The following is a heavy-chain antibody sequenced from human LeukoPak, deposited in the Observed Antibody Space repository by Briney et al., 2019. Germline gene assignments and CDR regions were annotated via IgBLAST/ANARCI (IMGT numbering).Heavy chain of an antibody. Sequence: GGSLRLSCAASGFTFSSYAMSWVRQAPGKGLEWVSAISGSGGSTYYADSVKGRFTISRDNSKNTLYLQVNSLRAEDTAVYYCAKTWSSRYYYDSSGYHKAHYFDYWGQGTLVTVSS. CDR3: AKTWSSRYYYDSSGYHKAHYFDY. CDR2: ISGSGGST. D-gene: IGHD3-22*01. J-gene: IGHJ4*02. CDR1: GFTFSSYA. V-gene: IGHV3-23*01.